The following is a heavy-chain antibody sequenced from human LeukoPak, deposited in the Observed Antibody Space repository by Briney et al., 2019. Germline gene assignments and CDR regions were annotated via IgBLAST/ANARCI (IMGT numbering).Heavy chain of an antibody. Sequence: PGGSLRLSCAASGFTFNTYAMSWVRQAPGKGLEWVSAVSGSGGTTYYADSVKGRFTISRDNSRNTLYLQMNNLRTEDTALYYCAKNQGQWLVPVDYWGQGTLVTVSS. CDR3: AKNQGQWLVPVDY. CDR1: GFTFNTYA. CDR2: VSGSGGTT. J-gene: IGHJ4*02. D-gene: IGHD6-19*01. V-gene: IGHV3-23*01.